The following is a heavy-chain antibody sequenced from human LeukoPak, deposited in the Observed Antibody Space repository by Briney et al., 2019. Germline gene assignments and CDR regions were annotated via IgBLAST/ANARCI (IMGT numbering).Heavy chain of an antibody. V-gene: IGHV3-21*01. CDR3: ARDRSSSTFDY. J-gene: IGHJ4*02. CDR2: ISGGSSFT. Sequence: GGSLRLSCAASGFSFSSFSMNWVRQAPGKGLEWVSYISGGSSFTYYVDSVKGRFTISRDNAKNSLYLQMNSLRAEDTAVYYCARDRSSSTFDYWGQGTLVTVSS. CDR1: GFSFSSFS. D-gene: IGHD6-6*01.